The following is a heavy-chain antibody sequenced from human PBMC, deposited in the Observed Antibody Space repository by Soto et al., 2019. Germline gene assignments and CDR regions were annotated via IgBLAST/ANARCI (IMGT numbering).Heavy chain of an antibody. CDR2: IIPILGIA. V-gene: IGHV1-69*04. CDR1: GGTFSSYT. J-gene: IGHJ5*02. D-gene: IGHD3-10*01. CDR3: ARDLYYGSGSYYNWFDP. Sequence: ASVKVSCKASGGTFSSYTISWVRQAPGQGLEWMGRIIPILGIANYAQKFQGRVTITADKSTSTAYMELSRLRSEDTAVYYCARDLYYGSGSYYNWFDPWGQGTLVTVSS.